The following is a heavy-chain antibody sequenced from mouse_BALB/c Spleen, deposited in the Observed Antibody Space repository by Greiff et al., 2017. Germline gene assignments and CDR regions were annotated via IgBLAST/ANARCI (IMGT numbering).Heavy chain of an antibody. J-gene: IGHJ4*01. Sequence: EVKLVESGGGLVQPGGSRKLSCAASGFTFSSFGMHWVRQAPEKGLEWVAYISSGSSTIYYADTVKGRFTISRDNPKNTLFLQMTSLRSQDTAMYYCARPLGLRRDAMDYWGQGTSVTVSS. CDR3: ARPLGLRRDAMDY. CDR1: GFTFSSFG. D-gene: IGHD2-2*01. CDR2: ISSGSSTI. V-gene: IGHV5-17*02.